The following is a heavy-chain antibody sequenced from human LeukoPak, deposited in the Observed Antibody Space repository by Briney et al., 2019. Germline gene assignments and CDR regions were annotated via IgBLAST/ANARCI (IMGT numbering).Heavy chain of an antibody. V-gene: IGHV1-8*02. D-gene: IGHD4-23*01. CDR2: MNPNSGNT. J-gene: IGHJ6*03. CDR1: GYTFTSYG. CDR3: AIFSTVVAAIDYYYMDV. Sequence: ASVKVSCRASGYTFTSYGISWVRQAPGQGLEWMGWMNPNSGNTGYAQKFQGRVTMTRNTSISTAYMELSSLRSEDTAVYYCAIFSTVVAAIDYYYMDVWGKGTTVTISS.